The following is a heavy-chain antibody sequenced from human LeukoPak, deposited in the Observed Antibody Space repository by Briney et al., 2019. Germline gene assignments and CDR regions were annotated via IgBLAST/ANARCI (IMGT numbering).Heavy chain of an antibody. CDR2: ISAYNGNT. V-gene: IGHV1-18*01. J-gene: IGHJ6*02. CDR3: ARDGEMTTVTTVYYYGMDV. D-gene: IGHD4-17*01. CDR1: GYTFTSYG. Sequence: ASVKVSCKASGYTFTSYGISWVRQAPGQGLEWMGWISAYNGNTNYAQRLQGRVTMTTDTSTSTAYMELRSLRSDDTAAYYCARDGEMTTVTTVYYYGMDVWGQGTTVTVSS.